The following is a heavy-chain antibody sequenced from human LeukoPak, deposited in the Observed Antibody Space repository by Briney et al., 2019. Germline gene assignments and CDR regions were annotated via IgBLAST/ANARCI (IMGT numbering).Heavy chain of an antibody. Sequence: ASVKVSCKASGYTFTVYYMHWVRQAPGQGLEWMGWINPNSGGTNYAQKFQGRVTMTRDTSISTAYMELSRLRSDDTAVYYCARDSTVVTLYGPNYYFDYWGQGTLVTVSS. CDR2: INPNSGGT. D-gene: IGHD4-23*01. J-gene: IGHJ4*02. CDR3: ARDSTVVTLYGPNYYFDY. CDR1: GYTFTVYY. V-gene: IGHV1-2*02.